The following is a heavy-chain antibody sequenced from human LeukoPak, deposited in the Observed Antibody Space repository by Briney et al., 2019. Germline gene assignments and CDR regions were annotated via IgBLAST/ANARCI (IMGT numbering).Heavy chain of an antibody. Sequence: PSETLSLTCTVSGGSISSYYWSWIRQPAGKGLEWIGRIYTSGSTNYNPSLKSRVTISVDKSKNQFSLKLSSVTAADTAVYYCARALGGEYSRGYYYYMDVWGKGTTVTVSS. CDR2: IYTSGST. D-gene: IGHD4-17*01. CDR1: GGSISSYY. CDR3: ARALGGEYSRGYYYYMDV. V-gene: IGHV4-4*07. J-gene: IGHJ6*03.